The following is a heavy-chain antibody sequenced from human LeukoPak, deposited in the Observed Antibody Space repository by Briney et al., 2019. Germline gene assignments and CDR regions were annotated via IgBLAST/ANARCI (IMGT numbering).Heavy chain of an antibody. V-gene: IGHV5-51*01. J-gene: IGHJ4*02. CDR3: ARALEWLQKPYYFDY. CDR2: VYPGDSHI. Sequence: GESLKISCKGPGYSFTSYWIGWVRQMPGKGLEWMGIVYPGDSHIRYSPSFQGQVTISADKSISTAYLQRSSLKASDTAMYYCARALEWLQKPYYFDYWGQGTLVTVSS. CDR1: GYSFTSYW. D-gene: IGHD5-24*01.